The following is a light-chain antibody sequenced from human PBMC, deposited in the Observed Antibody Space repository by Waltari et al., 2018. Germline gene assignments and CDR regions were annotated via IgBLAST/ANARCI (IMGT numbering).Light chain of an antibody. CDR2: AAS. CDR1: QGISNF. CDR3: QKYNDAPRT. V-gene: IGKV1-27*01. J-gene: IGKJ1*01. Sequence: DIQMTQSPPSLSASIGDRVTITCRASQGISNFLAWYQQKLGKVPKLLIYAASTLQSGVPSRFSGSGSGTDFTLTISSLQPEDVATYYCQKYNDAPRTFGQGTKVEIK.